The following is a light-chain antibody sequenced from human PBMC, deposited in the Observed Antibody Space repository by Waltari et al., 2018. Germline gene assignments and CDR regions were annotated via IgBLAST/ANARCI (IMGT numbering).Light chain of an antibody. V-gene: IGKV1-39*01. CDR1: QDISSY. Sequence: DIPMTQSPSYLSASVGDRVTIPCRASQDISSYVNWYQQKPGKAPKLLIYSANRLESGVPSRFSGSGSGTEFTLIIGSLQPEDFATYYCQQYYTLPRTFGQGTRVDIK. CDR3: QQYYTLPRT. CDR2: SAN. J-gene: IGKJ1*01.